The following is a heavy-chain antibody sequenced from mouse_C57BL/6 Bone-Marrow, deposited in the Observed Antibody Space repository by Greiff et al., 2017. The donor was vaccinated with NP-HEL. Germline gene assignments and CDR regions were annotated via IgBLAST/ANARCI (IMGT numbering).Heavy chain of an antibody. CDR1: GYSFTDYN. D-gene: IGHD2-12*01. V-gene: IGHV1-39*01. CDR2: INPNYGTT. J-gene: IGHJ1*03. CDR3: ARSPRSKSSYDGYWYFDV. Sequence: EVQRVESGPELVKPGASVKISCKASGYSFTDYNMNWVKQSNGKSLEWIGVINPNYGTTSYNQKFKGKATLTVDQSSSTAYMQLNSLTSEDSAVYYCARSPRSKSSYDGYWYFDVWGTGTTVTVSS.